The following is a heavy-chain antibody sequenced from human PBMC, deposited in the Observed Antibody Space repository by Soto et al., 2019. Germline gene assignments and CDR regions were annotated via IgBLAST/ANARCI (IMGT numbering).Heavy chain of an antibody. Sequence: QVQLVESGGGVVQPGRSLRLSCAASGFTFSSYAMHWVRQAPGKGLEWVAVISYDGSNKYYADSVKGRFTISRDNSKNTLYLQMNSLRAEDTALYYCARKSGVDTYFDYCGQGTLVTVSS. CDR3: ARKSGVDTYFDY. CDR2: ISYDGSNK. D-gene: IGHD3-10*01. V-gene: IGHV3-30-3*01. J-gene: IGHJ4*02. CDR1: GFTFSSYA.